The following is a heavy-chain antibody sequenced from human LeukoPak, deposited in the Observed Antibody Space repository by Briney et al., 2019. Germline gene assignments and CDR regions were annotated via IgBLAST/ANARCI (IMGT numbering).Heavy chain of an antibody. CDR2: IIPILGIA. J-gene: IGHJ4*02. CDR3: ARDVGYCSSTSCYSLGSD. Sequence: ASVKVSCKASGGTFSSYAISWVRQAPGQGLEWMGRIIPILGIANYAQKFQGRVTITADKSTSTAYMELSSLRSEDTAVYYCARDVGYCSSTSCYSLGSDWGQGTLVTVSS. D-gene: IGHD2-2*01. V-gene: IGHV1-69*04. CDR1: GGTFSSYA.